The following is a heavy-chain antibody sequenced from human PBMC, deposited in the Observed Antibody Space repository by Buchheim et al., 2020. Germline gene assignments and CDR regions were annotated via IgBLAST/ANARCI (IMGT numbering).Heavy chain of an antibody. V-gene: IGHV3-23*01. CDR3: AKSSDWNPYYYGMDV. CDR2: ISGSGGSP. J-gene: IGHJ6*02. D-gene: IGHD1-1*01. CDR1: GFTFSSYA. Sequence: EVQLLESGGGLVQPGGSLRLSCAASGFTFSSYAMSWVRQAPGKGLEWVSAISGSGGSPYYADSVTGRFTISRDNSKHTLSLQMNSLRAEDTAVYYCAKSSDWNPYYYGMDVWGQGTT.